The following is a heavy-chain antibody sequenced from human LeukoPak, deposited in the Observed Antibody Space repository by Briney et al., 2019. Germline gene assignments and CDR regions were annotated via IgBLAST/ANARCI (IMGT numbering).Heavy chain of an antibody. D-gene: IGHD4-17*01. V-gene: IGHV1-2*02. Sequence: ASVKVSCKASGYTFTGYYMHWVRQAPGQGLEWMGWINPNSGGTNYAQKFQGRVTMTRDTPISTAYMELSRLRSDDTAVYYCARDLDDYGDYRSYYYYMDVWGKGTTVTVSS. CDR2: INPNSGGT. CDR1: GYTFTGYY. J-gene: IGHJ6*03. CDR3: ARDLDDYGDYRSYYYYMDV.